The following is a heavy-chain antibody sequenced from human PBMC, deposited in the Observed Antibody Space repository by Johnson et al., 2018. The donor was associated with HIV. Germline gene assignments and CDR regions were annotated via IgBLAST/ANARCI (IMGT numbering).Heavy chain of an antibody. D-gene: IGHD5-12*01. V-gene: IGHV3-74*02. CDR2: INSDGSST. J-gene: IGHJ3*02. CDR3: ASLGGYSGYGHDAFDI. Sequence: VQLVESGGGVVQPGRSVRVSCAASGFTFSSYAMNWVRQAPGKGLEWVSRINSDGSSTSYADSVKGRFTISRDNAKNTLYLQMNSLRAEDTAVYYCASLGGYSGYGHDAFDIWGQATMVTVSS. CDR1: GFTFSSYA.